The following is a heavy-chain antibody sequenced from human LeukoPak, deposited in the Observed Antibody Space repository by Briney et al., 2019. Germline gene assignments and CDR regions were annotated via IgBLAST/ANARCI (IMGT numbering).Heavy chain of an antibody. D-gene: IGHD3-3*01. V-gene: IGHV4-61*02. J-gene: IGHJ4*02. CDR1: GGSISSGSYY. Sequence: PSQTLSLTCTVSGGSISSGSYYWSWIRQPAGKGLEWIGRIYTSGSTNYNPSLKSRVTISVDTSKNQFSLKLSSVTAADTAVYYCAREGGRGHCDFWSGPLPYYFDYWGQGTLVTISS. CDR3: AREGGRGHCDFWSGPLPYYFDY. CDR2: IYTSGST.